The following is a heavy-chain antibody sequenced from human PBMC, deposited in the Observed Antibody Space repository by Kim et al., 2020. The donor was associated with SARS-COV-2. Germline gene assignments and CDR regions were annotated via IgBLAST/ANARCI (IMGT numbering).Heavy chain of an antibody. V-gene: IGHV3-7*01. Sequence: YVDAVKGRFTSSRNNAKNSLYLQMKSMRAEDTAVYYCARDRSPSKWFDPWGQGTLVTVSS. CDR3: ARDRSPSKWFDP. J-gene: IGHJ5*02. D-gene: IGHD4-4*01.